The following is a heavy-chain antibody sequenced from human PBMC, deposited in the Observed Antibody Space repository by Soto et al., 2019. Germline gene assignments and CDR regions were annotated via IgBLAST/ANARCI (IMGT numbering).Heavy chain of an antibody. CDR2: ISGSGGST. CDR1: GFTFSCYA. V-gene: IGHV3-23*01. CDR3: AKFDLGVVVAATNIDY. D-gene: IGHD2-15*01. J-gene: IGHJ4*02. Sequence: PGGSLRLACSAAGFTFSCYAMRWVRQAPGEGREWGSAISGSGGSTYYAGSVKGRFTISRVNSKNNLYLQMHSLNDEDTAVYYCAKFDLGVVVAATNIDYWGQGTLVTVSS.